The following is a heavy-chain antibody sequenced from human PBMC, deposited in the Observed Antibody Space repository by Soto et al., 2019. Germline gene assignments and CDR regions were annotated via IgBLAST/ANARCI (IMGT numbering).Heavy chain of an antibody. CDR1: GYTFTSYY. V-gene: IGHV1-46*01. D-gene: IGHD3-22*01. CDR2: INPSGGST. CDR3: AKDSRRAVTMIVEDAFDI. Sequence: ASVKVSCKASGYTFTSYYMHWVRQAPGQGLEWMGIINPSGGSTSYAQKFQGRVTMTRDTSTSTVYMELSSLRSEDTAVYYCAKDSRRAVTMIVEDAFDIWGQGTMVTVSS. J-gene: IGHJ3*02.